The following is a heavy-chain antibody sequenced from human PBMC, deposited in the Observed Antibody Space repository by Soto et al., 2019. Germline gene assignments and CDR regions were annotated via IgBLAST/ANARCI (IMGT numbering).Heavy chain of an antibody. D-gene: IGHD6-13*01. CDR3: ARHFAYSSSWYVSDFDY. CDR2: IYYSGST. CDR1: GGSISSSSYY. J-gene: IGHJ4*02. V-gene: IGHV4-39*01. Sequence: SETLSLTCTVSGGSISSSSYYWGWIRQPPGKGLEWIGSIYYSGSTYYNPSLKSRVTISVDTSKNQFSLKLSSVTAADTAVYYCARHFAYSSSWYVSDFDYRGQGTPVTVSS.